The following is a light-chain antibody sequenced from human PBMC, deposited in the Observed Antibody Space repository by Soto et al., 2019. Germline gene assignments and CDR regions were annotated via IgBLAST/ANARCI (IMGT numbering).Light chain of an antibody. V-gene: IGKV3-15*01. CDR1: QSVSSN. Sequence: EIVMTQSPATLSVSPGERATLSCRASQSVSSNLAWYQQKPGQAPRLLIYGASTRATGIPARFSGTGSETDFTLTISGLQSDDSAVYFCQQYNNWPFSFGQGTRLEIK. J-gene: IGKJ5*01. CDR2: GAS. CDR3: QQYNNWPFS.